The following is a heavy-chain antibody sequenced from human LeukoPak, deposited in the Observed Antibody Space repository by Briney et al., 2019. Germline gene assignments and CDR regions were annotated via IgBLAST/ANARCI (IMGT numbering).Heavy chain of an antibody. CDR1: GYSISSCYY. J-gene: IGHJ4*02. V-gene: IGHV4-38-2*02. Sequence: SETLSLTCAVSGYSISSCYYWGWIRQPPGKGLEWIGSIYHSGSTYYNPSLKSRVTISVDTSKNQFSLKLSSVTAADTAVYYCAREGAGGKDYWGQGTLVTVSS. CDR2: IYHSGST. CDR3: AREGAGGKDY. D-gene: IGHD1-14*01.